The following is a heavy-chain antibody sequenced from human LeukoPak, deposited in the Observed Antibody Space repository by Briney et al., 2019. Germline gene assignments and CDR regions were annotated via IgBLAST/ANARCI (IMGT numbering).Heavy chain of an antibody. CDR1: GFTFSSYG. J-gene: IGHJ4*02. V-gene: IGHV3-30*02. CDR2: IRYDGSNK. Sequence: PGGSLRLSCAASGFTFSSYGMHWVRQAPGKGLEWVAFIRYDGSNKYYADSVKGRFTISRDNSKNTLYLQMNSLRAEDTAVYYCAREVTHYDFWSGYRWGQGTLVTVSS. D-gene: IGHD3-3*01. CDR3: AREVTHYDFWSGYR.